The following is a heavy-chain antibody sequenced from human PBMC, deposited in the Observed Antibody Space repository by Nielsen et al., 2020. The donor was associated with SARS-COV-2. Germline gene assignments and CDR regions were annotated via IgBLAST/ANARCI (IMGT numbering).Heavy chain of an antibody. J-gene: IGHJ6*02. Sequence: GESLKISCAVSGFTFSSYWMSWVRQAPGKGLEWVANIKQDGSEKYYVDSVKGRFTISRDNAKNSLYLQMNSLRAEDTAVYYCARGLRYFDWFGGMDVWGQGTTVTVSS. D-gene: IGHD3-9*01. CDR3: ARGLRYFDWFGGMDV. V-gene: IGHV3-7*04. CDR2: IKQDGSEK. CDR1: GFTFSSYW.